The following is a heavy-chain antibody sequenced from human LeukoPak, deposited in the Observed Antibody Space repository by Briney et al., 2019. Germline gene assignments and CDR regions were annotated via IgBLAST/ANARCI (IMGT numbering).Heavy chain of an antibody. Sequence: SETLSLTCTVSGGSISSSSYYWSWIRQPPGTGLEWIGEINHSGSTNYNPSLKSRVTISVDTSKNQFSLKLSSVTAADTAVYYCARSPSSSFDYWGQGTLVTVSS. D-gene: IGHD6-13*01. V-gene: IGHV4-39*07. J-gene: IGHJ4*02. CDR1: GGSISSSSYY. CDR3: ARSPSSSFDY. CDR2: INHSGST.